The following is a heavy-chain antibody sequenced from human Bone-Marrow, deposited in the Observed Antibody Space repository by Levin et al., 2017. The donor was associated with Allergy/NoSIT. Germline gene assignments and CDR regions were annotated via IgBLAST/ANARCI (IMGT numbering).Heavy chain of an antibody. CDR1: SASVRTYY. J-gene: IGHJ4*02. D-gene: IGHD6-6*01. V-gene: IGHV4-59*02. Sequence: SETLSLTCTVSSASVRTYYWSWLRQPPGKGLEWIAYIYYTGSTNSNPSLKSRVTVSVDTSKNQFSLELTSVTAADTAVYYCARIVPGGASFDSWGQRTLVIVSS. CDR2: IYYTGST. CDR3: ARIVPGGASFDS.